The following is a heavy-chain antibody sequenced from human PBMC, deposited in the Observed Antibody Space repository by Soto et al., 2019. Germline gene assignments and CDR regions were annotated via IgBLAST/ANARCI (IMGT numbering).Heavy chain of an antibody. D-gene: IGHD3-22*01. CDR3: AHSSYYYDSSGYYLAY. V-gene: IGHV2-5*01. J-gene: IGHJ4*02. CDR2: IYWNDDK. CDR1: GFSLSTSGVG. Sequence: SGPTLVNPTQTLTLTCTFSGFSLSTSGVGVGWIRQPPGKALEWLALIYWNDDKRYSPSLKSRLTITKDTSKNQVVLTMTNMDPVDTATYYCAHSSYYYDSSGYYLAYWGQGTLVTVSS.